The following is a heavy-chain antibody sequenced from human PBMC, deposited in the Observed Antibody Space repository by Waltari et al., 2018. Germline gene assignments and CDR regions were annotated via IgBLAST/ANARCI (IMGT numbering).Heavy chain of an antibody. CDR1: GFTFSSYA. CDR2: ISGSGGRT. J-gene: IGHJ4*02. Sequence: EVQLLESGGGLVQPGGSLRLSCAASGFTFSSYAMSWVRQAPGKGLEWVSAISGSGGRTYYADSVKGRFTISRDNSKNTLYLQMNSLRAEDTAVYYCAKATAVAGEFDYWGQGTLVTVSS. V-gene: IGHV3-23*01. CDR3: AKATAVAGEFDY. D-gene: IGHD6-19*01.